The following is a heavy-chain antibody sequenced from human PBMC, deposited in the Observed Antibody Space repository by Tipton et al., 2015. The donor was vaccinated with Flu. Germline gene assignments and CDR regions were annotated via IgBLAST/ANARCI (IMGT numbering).Heavy chain of an antibody. CDR2: IWYDGSNK. CDR1: GFIFSTYG. Sequence: SLRLYCAASGFIFSTYGMHWVRQAPGKGLEWVAVIWYDGSNKYYADSVQGRFTITRDNSKNTVYLQMNSLRAEDTAVYYCARDKNEFYAFENWAQGTLVTASS. J-gene: IGHJ4*02. D-gene: IGHD2/OR15-2a*01. CDR3: ARDKNEFYAFEN. V-gene: IGHV3-33*01.